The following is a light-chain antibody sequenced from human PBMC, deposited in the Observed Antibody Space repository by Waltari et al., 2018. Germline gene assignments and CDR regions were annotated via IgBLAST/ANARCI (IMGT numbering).Light chain of an antibody. CDR1: QGIRND. CDR3: LQDYDYPWT. J-gene: IGKJ1*01. CDR2: GAT. Sequence: AIQMTQSPSSLSASVGDRVTITCRASQGIRNDLGWYQQKPGKAPKRLIYGATSLQGGVPSRFSGSGSGREFTLTINSLQPEDLATYYCLQDYDYPWTFGQGTKVEIK. V-gene: IGKV1-6*01.